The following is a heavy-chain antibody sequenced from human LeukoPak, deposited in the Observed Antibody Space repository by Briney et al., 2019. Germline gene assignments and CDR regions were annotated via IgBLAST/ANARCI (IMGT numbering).Heavy chain of an antibody. V-gene: IGHV1-2*02. J-gene: IGHJ4*01. CDR2: INPNSGGT. D-gene: IGHD4-17*01. CDR1: GYTFTGYY. CDR3: AREGTRRLRYGFDY. Sequence: GASVKVSCKASGYTFTGYYMHWVRQAPGQGLEWMGWINPNSGGTNYAQKFQGRVTMTRDTSISTAYMEPSRLRSDDTAVYYCAREGTRRLRYGFDYWGHGTLVTVSS.